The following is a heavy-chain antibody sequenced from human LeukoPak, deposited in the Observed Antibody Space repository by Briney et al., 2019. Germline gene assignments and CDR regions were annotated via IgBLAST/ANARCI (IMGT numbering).Heavy chain of an antibody. V-gene: IGHV5-51*01. D-gene: IGHD5-18*01. CDR1: GYRFSNYW. J-gene: IGHJ3*02. CDR3: ARRYSYSSGGDAFDI. Sequence: GESLQISCEGSGYRFSNYWIGWVRQMPGKGMEWMGIIYPGDSDIRYSPSLQGQVTISADKSISAAYLQWSSLKASDTAMYYCARRYSYSSGGDAFDIWGQGTMVIVSS. CDR2: IYPGDSDI.